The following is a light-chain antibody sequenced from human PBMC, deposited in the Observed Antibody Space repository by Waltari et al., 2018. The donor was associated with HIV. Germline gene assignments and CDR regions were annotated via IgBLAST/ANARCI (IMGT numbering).Light chain of an antibody. CDR1: QDISNY. Sequence: DIQMTQSPSSLSASVGDRVTITCQASQDISNYLNWYQQKSGKAPKLLIYDASNLETGVPSRFSGSGSGTDFTFTISSLQPEDIATYYCQQYDNLPITFGQGTRLETK. CDR3: QQYDNLPIT. V-gene: IGKV1-33*01. J-gene: IGKJ5*01. CDR2: DAS.